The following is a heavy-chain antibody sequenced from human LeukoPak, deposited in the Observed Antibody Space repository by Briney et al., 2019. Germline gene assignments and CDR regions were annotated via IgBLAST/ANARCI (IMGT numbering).Heavy chain of an antibody. Sequence: ASVKVSCKASGYTFTGYYMHWVRQAPGQGLEWMGWINPNSGGTNYAQKFQGRVTMTRGTSISTAYMELSRLRSDDTAVYYCARHVGGRLSYSSSWYFFDYWGQGTLVTVSP. CDR2: INPNSGGT. CDR3: ARHVGGRLSYSSSWYFFDY. J-gene: IGHJ4*02. D-gene: IGHD6-13*01. CDR1: GYTFTGYY. V-gene: IGHV1-2*02.